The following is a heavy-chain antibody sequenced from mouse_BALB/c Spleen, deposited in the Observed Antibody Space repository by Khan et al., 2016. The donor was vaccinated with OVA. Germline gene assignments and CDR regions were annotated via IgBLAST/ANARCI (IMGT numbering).Heavy chain of an antibody. CDR1: GYTFIRYY. J-gene: IGHJ1*01. Sequence: QVQLQQSGPEVVKPGASVKMSCKASGYTFIRYYIHWIKQRPGQGLEWIGWIYPGDGRIKYNEKFKGKTTLPADKSSSLAYMLLSSLTSEDSAIYFCAISNYGSYWYCDVWGAGTTVTVSS. V-gene: IGHV1S56*01. CDR3: AISNYGSYWYCDV. D-gene: IGHD1-1*01. CDR2: IYPGDGRI.